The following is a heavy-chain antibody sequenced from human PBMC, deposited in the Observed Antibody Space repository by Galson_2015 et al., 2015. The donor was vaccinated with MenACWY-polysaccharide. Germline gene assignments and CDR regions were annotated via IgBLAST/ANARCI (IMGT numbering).Heavy chain of an antibody. V-gene: IGHV3-15*01. CDR3: TTPPSGRNVVAGTPGD. J-gene: IGHJ4*02. CDR1: GFTFSDAW. D-gene: IGHD6-19*01. Sequence: SCKASGFTFSDAWMSWVRQAPGKGLEWVGRVKSETDGGTIDYAAPVKGRFTISRDDSKNTLYLQMNSLKTEDTAVYYCTTPPSGRNVVAGTPGDWGQGTLVTVSS. CDR2: VKSETDGGTI.